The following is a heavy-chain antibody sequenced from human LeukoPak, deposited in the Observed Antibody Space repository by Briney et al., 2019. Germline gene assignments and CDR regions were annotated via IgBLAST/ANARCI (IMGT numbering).Heavy chain of an antibody. D-gene: IGHD6-19*01. CDR3: ARDNSGWSVDY. CDR2: ISPSGDYT. J-gene: IGHJ4*02. Sequence: GASVKVSCKASGYTFSSYYMHWVRQAPGQGLEWMGIISPSGDYTRYAQKLQGRVSMTLDTSTSTVYVELNSLESEDTAMYYCARDNSGWSVDYWGQGTPVTVTS. V-gene: IGHV1-46*04. CDR1: GYTFSSYY.